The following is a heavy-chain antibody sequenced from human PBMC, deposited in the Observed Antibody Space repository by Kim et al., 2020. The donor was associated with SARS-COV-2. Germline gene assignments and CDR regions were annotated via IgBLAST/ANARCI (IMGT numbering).Heavy chain of an antibody. D-gene: IGHD3-10*01. Sequence: ADSVKGRFTISRDNSKNTLYLQMNSLRAEDTAVYYCAGVYGSGKKGWFDPWGQGTLVTVSS. J-gene: IGHJ5*02. CDR3: AGVYGSGKKGWFDP. V-gene: IGHV3-30*07.